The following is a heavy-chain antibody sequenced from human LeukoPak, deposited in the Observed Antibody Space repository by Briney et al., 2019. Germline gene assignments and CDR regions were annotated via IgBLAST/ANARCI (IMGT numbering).Heavy chain of an antibody. V-gene: IGHV3-7*01. CDR1: GFTFTTYW. CDR2: IQQDGTEK. J-gene: IGHJ4*02. D-gene: IGHD3-9*01. Sequence: GGSLRLSCAASGFTFTTYWMSWVRQAPGKGLEWVANIQQDGTEKYYVDSVKGRFTISRDNAKNSLYLQMNSLRVEDTAVYYCARDGGYFDRLAYFFDYWGQGALVPVSS. CDR3: ARDGGYFDRLAYFFDY.